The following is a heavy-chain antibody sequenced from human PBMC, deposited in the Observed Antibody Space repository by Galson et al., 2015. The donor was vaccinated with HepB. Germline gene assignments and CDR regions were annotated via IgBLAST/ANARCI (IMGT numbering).Heavy chain of an antibody. D-gene: IGHD6-19*01. V-gene: IGHV3-30*18. CDR2: ISYDGSNK. CDR1: GFTFNSYG. CDR3: AKSRLRQWLVLGDY. J-gene: IGHJ4*02. Sequence: SLRLSCAASGFTFNSYGMHWVRQAPGKGLEWVAVISYDGSNKYYADSVKGRFTISRDNSKNTLYLQMNSLRAEDTAVYYCAKSRLRQWLVLGDYWGQGTLVTVSS.